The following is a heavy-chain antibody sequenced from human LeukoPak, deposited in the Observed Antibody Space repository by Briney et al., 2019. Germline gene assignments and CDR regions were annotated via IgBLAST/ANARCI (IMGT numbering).Heavy chain of an antibody. D-gene: IGHD7-27*01. CDR1: GFTFSNYW. CDR2: IKEDGGEK. V-gene: IGHV3-7*01. Sequence: GGSLRLSCAASGFTFSNYWMTWVRQAPGTGLEWLANIKEDGGEKYYVDSVKGRFTISRDNAKNSLYLQMNSLRAEDTALYYCARGGPTGALDYWGQGTLVTVSS. J-gene: IGHJ4*02. CDR3: ARGGPTGALDY.